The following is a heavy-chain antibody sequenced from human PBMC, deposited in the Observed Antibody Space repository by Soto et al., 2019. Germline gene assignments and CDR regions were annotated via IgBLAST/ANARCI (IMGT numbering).Heavy chain of an antibody. CDR2: ISGSGGST. Sequence: GGSLRLSCAASGFTFSSYAMSWVRQAPGKGLEWVSAISGSGGSTYYADSVKGRFTISRDNSKNTLYLQMNSLRAEDTAVYYCAKDPHYYDSSGYYNKYNWFDPWGQGTLVTVSS. D-gene: IGHD3-22*01. J-gene: IGHJ5*02. V-gene: IGHV3-23*01. CDR3: AKDPHYYDSSGYYNKYNWFDP. CDR1: GFTFSSYA.